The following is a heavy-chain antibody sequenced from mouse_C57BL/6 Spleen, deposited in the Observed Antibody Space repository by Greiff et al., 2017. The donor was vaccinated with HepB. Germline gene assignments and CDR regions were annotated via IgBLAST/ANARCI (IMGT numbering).Heavy chain of an antibody. CDR3: ARGDYHYAMDY. D-gene: IGHD2-4*01. V-gene: IGHV2-2*01. J-gene: IGHJ4*01. CDR2: IWSGGST. CDR1: GFSLTSYG. Sequence: QVQLKESGPGLVQPSQSLSITCTVSGFSLTSYGVHWVRQSPGKGLEWLGVIWSGGSTDYNAAFISRLSISKDNSKSQVFFKMNSLQADDTAIYYCARGDYHYAMDYWGQGTSVTVSS.